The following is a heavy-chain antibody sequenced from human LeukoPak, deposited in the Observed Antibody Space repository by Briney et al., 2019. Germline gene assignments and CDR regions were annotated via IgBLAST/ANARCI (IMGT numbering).Heavy chain of an antibody. V-gene: IGHV3-21*01. CDR1: GFTFGSYS. J-gene: IGHJ4*02. Sequence: PGGSLRLSCAASGFTFGSYSMNWVRQAPGKGLEWVSSISAISTYIYYANSVKGRFSISRDNAKNSLFLQMNSLRAEDTALYYCARDRSTNSYAEYFFDYWGQGTLVTVSS. CDR2: ISAISTYI. D-gene: IGHD5-18*01. CDR3: ARDRSTNSYAEYFFDY.